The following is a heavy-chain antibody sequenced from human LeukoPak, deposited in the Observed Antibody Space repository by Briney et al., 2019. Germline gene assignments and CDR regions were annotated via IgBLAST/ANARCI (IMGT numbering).Heavy chain of an antibody. Sequence: GGSLRLSCAASGFTFSSYALHWVRQAPGKGLDWVAGISYDGSNKYYAASVKGRFTISRDNSKNTLYLQMNSLRAEDTAVYYCARDPAAGPTPPEYFHHWGQGTLVAVSS. V-gene: IGHV3-30*04. CDR2: ISYDGSNK. CDR1: GFTFSSYA. D-gene: IGHD6-13*01. CDR3: ARDPAAGPTPPEYFHH. J-gene: IGHJ1*01.